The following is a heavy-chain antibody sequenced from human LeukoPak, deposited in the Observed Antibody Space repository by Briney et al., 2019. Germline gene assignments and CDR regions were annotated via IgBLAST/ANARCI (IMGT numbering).Heavy chain of an antibody. J-gene: IGHJ4*02. D-gene: IGHD6-13*01. Sequence: GGSLRLSCAASEFTFDDYTMHGVRQARGRGLEWVSLISGDGGSTYYADSVKGRFTISRDNSKNSLYLQMNSLRTEDTALYYCAKGIAAAGTDYFDYWGQGTLVTVSS. CDR3: AKGIAAAGTDYFDY. CDR1: EFTFDDYT. V-gene: IGHV3-43*01. CDR2: ISGDGGST.